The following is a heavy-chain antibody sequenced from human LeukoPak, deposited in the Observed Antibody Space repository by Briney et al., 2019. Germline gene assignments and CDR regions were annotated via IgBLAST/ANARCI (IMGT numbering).Heavy chain of an antibody. Sequence: PGGSLRLSCAASGFTFSSYGMSWVRQAPGKVLEWVSAISGSGGSTYYADSVKGRFTISRDNSKNTLYLQMNSLRAEDTAVYYCAKSTTVPNYFDYWGQGTLVTVSS. CDR3: AKSTTVPNYFDY. D-gene: IGHD4-17*01. J-gene: IGHJ4*02. CDR2: ISGSGGST. CDR1: GFTFSSYG. V-gene: IGHV3-23*01.